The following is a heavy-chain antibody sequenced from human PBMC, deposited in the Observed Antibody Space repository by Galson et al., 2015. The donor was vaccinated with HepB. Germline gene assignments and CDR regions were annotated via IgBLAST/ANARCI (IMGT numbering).Heavy chain of an antibody. V-gene: IGHV3-30*04. D-gene: IGHD4-11*01. Sequence: SLRLSCAASGFTFSSYAMHWVRQAPGKGLEWVAVISYDGSNKYYADSVKGRFTISRDNSKNTLYLQMNSLRAEDTAVYYCAREGHDYSNYGRLLYWGQGTLVTVSS. CDR2: ISYDGSNK. CDR3: AREGHDYSNYGRLLY. J-gene: IGHJ4*02. CDR1: GFTFSSYA.